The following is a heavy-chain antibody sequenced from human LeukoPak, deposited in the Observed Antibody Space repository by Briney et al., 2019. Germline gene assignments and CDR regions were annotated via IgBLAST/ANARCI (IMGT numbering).Heavy chain of an antibody. J-gene: IGHJ4*02. Sequence: ASVKVSCKASGGTFSSYAISWVRQAPGQGLEWMGGIIPIFGTANYAQKFQGRVTITADESTSTAYMELSRLRSEDTAVYYCARGGRSYGSYYFDYWGQGTLVTVSS. CDR1: GGTFSSYA. CDR3: ARGGRSYGSYYFDY. CDR2: IIPIFGTA. D-gene: IGHD5-18*01. V-gene: IGHV1-69*13.